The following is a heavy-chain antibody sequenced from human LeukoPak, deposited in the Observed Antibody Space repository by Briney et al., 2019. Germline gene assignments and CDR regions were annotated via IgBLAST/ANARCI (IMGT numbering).Heavy chain of an antibody. CDR3: ARSGYSYAGY. CDR1: GFTFSDYN. CDR2: ISSGSVTI. D-gene: IGHD5-18*01. J-gene: IGHJ4*02. Sequence: PGGSLRLSCAASGFTFSDYNMNWVRQAPGKGLEWISYISSGSVTIAYADSVKGRFTISRDTSKNTLYLQMNSLRAEDTAVYYCARSGYSYAGYWGQGTLVTVSS. V-gene: IGHV3-48*01.